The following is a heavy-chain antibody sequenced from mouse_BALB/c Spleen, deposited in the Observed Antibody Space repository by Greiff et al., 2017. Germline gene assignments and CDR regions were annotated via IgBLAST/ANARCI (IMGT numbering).Heavy chain of an antibody. J-gene: IGHJ1*01. V-gene: IGHV1-9*01. Sequence: QVQLQQSGAELMKPGASVKISCKATGYTFSSYWIEWVKQRPGHGLEWIGEILPGSGSTNYDEKFKSKATLTVDTSSSTAYMQLSSLTSEDSEVYYCTRFYGSSYGWYFDVWGAGTTVTVSS. CDR1: GYTFSSYW. CDR2: ILPGSGST. D-gene: IGHD1-1*01. CDR3: TRFYGSSYGWYFDV.